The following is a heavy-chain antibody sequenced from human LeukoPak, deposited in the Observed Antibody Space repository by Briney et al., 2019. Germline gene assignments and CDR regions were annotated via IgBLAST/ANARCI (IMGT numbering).Heavy chain of an antibody. CDR3: ARHERGGSYNLFGY. CDR1: GGSISSSSYY. V-gene: IGHV4-39*01. CDR2: IYYSGST. D-gene: IGHD1-26*01. J-gene: IGHJ4*02. Sequence: SETLSLTCTVSGGSISSSSYYWGWIRQPPGKGLEWIGSIYYSGSTYYNPSLKSRVTISVDTSKNQFSLKLSSVTAADTAVYYCARHERGGSYNLFGYWGQGTLVTVSS.